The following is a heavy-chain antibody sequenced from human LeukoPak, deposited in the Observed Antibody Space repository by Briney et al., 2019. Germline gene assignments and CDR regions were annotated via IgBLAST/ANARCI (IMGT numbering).Heavy chain of an antibody. CDR2: FDPEDGET. V-gene: IGHV1-24*01. CDR3: ARDLFPGYYGSGSYGD. CDR1: GYTLTELS. Sequence: ASVKVSCKVSGYTLTELSMHWVRQAPGKGLEWMGGFDPEDGETIYAQKFQGRVTMTEDTSTDTAYMELSSLRSEDTAVYYCARDLFPGYYGSGSYGDWGQGTLVTVSS. D-gene: IGHD3-10*01. J-gene: IGHJ4*02.